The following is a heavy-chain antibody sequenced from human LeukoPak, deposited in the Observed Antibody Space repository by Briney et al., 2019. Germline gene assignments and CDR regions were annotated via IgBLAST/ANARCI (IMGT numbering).Heavy chain of an antibody. CDR1: GFTFSSYG. CDR3: AKDRRGITIFGVVTPSAFDI. J-gene: IGHJ3*02. CDR2: IRYDGSNK. V-gene: IGHV3-30*02. D-gene: IGHD3-3*01. Sequence: GGSLRLSCAASGFTFSSYGMHWVRQAPGKGLEWVAFIRYDGSNKYYADSVKGRFTISRDNSKNTLYLQMNSLRAEDTAVYYCAKDRRGITIFGVVTPSAFDIWGQGTMVTVSS.